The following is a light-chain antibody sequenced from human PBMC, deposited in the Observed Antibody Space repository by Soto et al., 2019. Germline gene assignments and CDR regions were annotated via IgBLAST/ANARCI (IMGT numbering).Light chain of an antibody. J-gene: IGKJ1*01. CDR2: GAS. CDR1: QSVSSSY. V-gene: IGKV3-20*01. Sequence: EIVLTQSAGTLSWSPGEMATLSFMASQSVSSSYLAWYQQKPGQAPRLLIYGASSRATGIPDRFSGSGSGTDFTLTISRLEPEDFAVYYCQQYGRSPRTFGQGTKVDIK. CDR3: QQYGRSPRT.